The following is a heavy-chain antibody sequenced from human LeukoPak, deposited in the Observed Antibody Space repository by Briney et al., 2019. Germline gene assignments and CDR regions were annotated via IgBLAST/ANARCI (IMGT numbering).Heavy chain of an antibody. CDR3: ATDVGTVFFDN. CDR1: GFTYSNYA. CDR2: ISSGGHST. D-gene: IGHD3/OR15-3a*01. V-gene: IGHV3-23*01. J-gene: IGHJ4*02. Sequence: GGFLRLSCAASGFTYSNYAMTWVRQAPGKGLEWVSSISSGGHSTYYAGSVKGRFTISRDNSKNTLYLQMNSLRVEDTAIYYCATDVGTVFFDNWGQGTVVTVSS.